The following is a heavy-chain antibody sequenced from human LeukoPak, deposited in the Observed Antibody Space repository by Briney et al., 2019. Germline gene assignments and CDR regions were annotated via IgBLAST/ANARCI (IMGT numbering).Heavy chain of an antibody. J-gene: IGHJ4*02. V-gene: IGHV3-48*01. Sequence: GGSLRLSCAASGLTFSTYTMNWVRQAPGKGLQWVSYISLSSSTMYYADSVKGRFTISRDNANNSLYLQMNSLRAEDTAVYYCCLGYCSAGSCYKGDYWGQGTLVTVSS. CDR3: CLGYCSAGSCYKGDY. D-gene: IGHD2-15*01. CDR1: GLTFSTYT. CDR2: ISLSSSTM.